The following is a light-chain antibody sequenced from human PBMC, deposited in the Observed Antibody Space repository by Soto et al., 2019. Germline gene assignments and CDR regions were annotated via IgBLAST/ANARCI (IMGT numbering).Light chain of an antibody. CDR3: QQYGSSHT. CDR1: QSVTSTY. CDR2: GAS. Sequence: EIGLTQSPGTLSLPPGERATLSCRASQSVTSTYLAWYQQKPGQAPRLLIYGASSRAIGIPDRFSGSVSGSDFILTINRLEPEDFAVYYCQQYGSSHTFGQGTRLEI. V-gene: IGKV3-20*01. J-gene: IGKJ5*01.